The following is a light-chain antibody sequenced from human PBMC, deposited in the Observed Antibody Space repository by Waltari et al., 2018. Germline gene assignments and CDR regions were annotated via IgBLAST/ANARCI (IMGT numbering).Light chain of an antibody. CDR1: SGYTY. Sequence: QSALTQPASVSGSPGQSITISCTGTSGYTYVAWSQQHPGKAPKLMIYDVTNRPSGFSNRFSGSKSGNTASLTISGLRAEDEADYYCSSYTSNNTPVVFGGGTMVTVL. V-gene: IGLV2-14*03. CDR2: DVT. J-gene: IGLJ2*01. CDR3: SSYTSNNTPVV.